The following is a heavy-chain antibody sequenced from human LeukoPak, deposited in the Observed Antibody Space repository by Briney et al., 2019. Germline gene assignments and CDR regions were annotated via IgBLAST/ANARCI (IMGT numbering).Heavy chain of an antibody. CDR3: AKDQGYNWNYLGYYGMDV. CDR1: GFTFSSYG. V-gene: IGHV3-30*18. J-gene: IGHJ6*02. Sequence: PGGSLRLSCAASGFTFSSYGMHWVRQAPGKGLEWVAVISYDGSNKYYADSVKGRFTISRDNSKNTLYLQMNSLRAEDTAVYYCAKDQGYNWNYLGYYGMDVWGQGTTVTVSS. D-gene: IGHD1-7*01. CDR2: ISYDGSNK.